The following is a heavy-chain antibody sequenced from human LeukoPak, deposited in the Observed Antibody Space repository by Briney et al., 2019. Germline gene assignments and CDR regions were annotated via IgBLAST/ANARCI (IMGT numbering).Heavy chain of an antibody. CDR2: IKSKTDGGTT. CDR1: GFTFSNAW. Sequence: GGSLRLSCAASGFTFSNAWMSWVRQAPGKGLEWVGHIKSKTDGGTTDYAAPVKGRFTISRDDSKNTLYLQMNSLKTEDTAVYYCTTDLAGLAFDIWGQGTMVTVSS. D-gene: IGHD6-19*01. CDR3: TTDLAGLAFDI. J-gene: IGHJ3*02. V-gene: IGHV3-15*01.